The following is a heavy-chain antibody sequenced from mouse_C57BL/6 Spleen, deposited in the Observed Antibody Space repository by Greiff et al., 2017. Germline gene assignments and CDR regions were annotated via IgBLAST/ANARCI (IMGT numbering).Heavy chain of an antibody. D-gene: IGHD1-1*01. CDR3: ARENYYGSSYVYFDV. Sequence: EVHLVESGGGLVKPGGSLKLSCAASGFTFSDYGMHWVRQAPEKGLEWVAYISSGSSTIYYADTVKGRFTISRDNAKNTLFLQMTSLRSEDTAMYYCARENYYGSSYVYFDVWGTGTTVTVSS. CDR1: GFTFSDYG. J-gene: IGHJ1*03. CDR2: ISSGSSTI. V-gene: IGHV5-17*01.